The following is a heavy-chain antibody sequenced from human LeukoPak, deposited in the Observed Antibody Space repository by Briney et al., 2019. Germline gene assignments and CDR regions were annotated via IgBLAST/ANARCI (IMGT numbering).Heavy chain of an antibody. CDR2: VKQDGRER. CDR3: ARSPVWLSYSMDV. D-gene: IGHD6-19*01. CDR1: GFIYGNYW. V-gene: IGHV3-7*01. J-gene: IGHJ6*02. Sequence: GGSLRLSCRGSGFIYGNYWMTWVRQAPGKGLEWVANVKQDGRERHYVDSVEGRFTISRDNTQNSVYLQMNDVRVEDTALYYCARSPVWLSYSMDVWGPGTTVTVSS.